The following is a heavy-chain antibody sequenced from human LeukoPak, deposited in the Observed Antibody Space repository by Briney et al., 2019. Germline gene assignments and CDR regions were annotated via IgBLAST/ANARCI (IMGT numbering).Heavy chain of an antibody. CDR3: ARLSPVRGVIIDAFDI. D-gene: IGHD3-10*01. CDR1: GFTFSTYS. V-gene: IGHV3-21*01. Sequence: GGSLRLSCAASGFTFSTYSMNWVRQAPGKGLEWVSSISSSSIYVYYADSVKGRFTISRDNAKNSLYLQMNSLRAEDTAVYYCARLSPVRGVIIDAFDIWGQGTMVTVSS. J-gene: IGHJ3*02. CDR2: ISSSSIYV.